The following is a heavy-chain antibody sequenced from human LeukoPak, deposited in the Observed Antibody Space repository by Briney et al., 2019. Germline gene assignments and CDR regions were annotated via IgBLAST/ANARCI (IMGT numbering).Heavy chain of an antibody. CDR2: IYTSGST. CDR1: GGSISSYY. J-gene: IGHJ6*03. D-gene: IGHD3-16*01. V-gene: IGHV4-4*07. Sequence: SETLSLTCTVSGGSISSYYWSWIRQPAGKGLEWIGRIYTSGSTNFNPSLKSRVTMSVDTSKNQFSLKLSSVTAADTAVYYCARETSQKGAHYMDVWGKGTTVTISS. CDR3: ARETSQKGAHYMDV.